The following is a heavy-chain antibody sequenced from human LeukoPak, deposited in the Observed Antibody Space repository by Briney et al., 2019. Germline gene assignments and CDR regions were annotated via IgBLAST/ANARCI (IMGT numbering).Heavy chain of an antibody. CDR2: INPNSGGT. V-gene: IGHV1-2*04. Sequence: ASVKVSCKASGHTFTGYYMHWVRQAPGQGPEWMGWINPNSGGTNYAQKFQGWVTMTRDTSISTAYMELSRLRSDDTAVYYCARDGRYSGPSYYYYGMDVWGQGTTVTVSS. J-gene: IGHJ6*02. D-gene: IGHD3-9*01. CDR3: ARDGRYSGPSYYYYGMDV. CDR1: GHTFTGYY.